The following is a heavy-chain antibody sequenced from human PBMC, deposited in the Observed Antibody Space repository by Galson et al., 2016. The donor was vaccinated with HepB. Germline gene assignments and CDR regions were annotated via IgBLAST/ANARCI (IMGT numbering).Heavy chain of an antibody. CDR2: ISDSGTYR. J-gene: IGHJ6*02. CDR1: GFSFSDYY. Sequence: SLRLSCAASGFSFSDYYMTWIRQAPGKGLEWVSYISDSGTYRNHADSVKGRFTISRDNAKNSLYLQMTNLRAEDTAVYYCARDFGRSSGYYYDYGMDVWGQGTTVTLSS. V-gene: IGHV3-11*06. D-gene: IGHD6-13*01. CDR3: ARDFGRSSGYYYDYGMDV.